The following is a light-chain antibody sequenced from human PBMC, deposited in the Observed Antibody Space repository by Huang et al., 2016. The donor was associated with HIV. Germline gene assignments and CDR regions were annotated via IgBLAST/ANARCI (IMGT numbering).Light chain of an antibody. CDR2: AAS. V-gene: IGKV1-39*01. CDR1: QNISSY. Sequence: DIQLTQSPSSLSASVGDRVTITCRASQNISSYLNWYQQKPGKAPKLLIYAASSLQSGVPSRFSGSGSGTDVTLTISSLLPEDVATYYCQQSYSTPPTFGQGTKVEIK. J-gene: IGKJ1*01. CDR3: QQSYSTPPT.